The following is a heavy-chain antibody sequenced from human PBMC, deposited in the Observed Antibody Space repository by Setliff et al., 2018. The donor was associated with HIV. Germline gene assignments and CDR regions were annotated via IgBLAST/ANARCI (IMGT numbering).Heavy chain of an antibody. D-gene: IGHD1-1*01. J-gene: IGHJ4*02. V-gene: IGHV4-39*07. Sequence: SETLSLTCTVSGGSISSSSYYWGWIRQPPGKGLEWIGSIFYSGSTYYKPSLKSRVTISVDTSKNQFSLKLNSVTAADTAVYYCARNSQKGIQPLLLASWGPGTLVTVSS. CDR2: IFYSGST. CDR1: GGSISSSSYY. CDR3: ARNSQKGIQPLLLAS.